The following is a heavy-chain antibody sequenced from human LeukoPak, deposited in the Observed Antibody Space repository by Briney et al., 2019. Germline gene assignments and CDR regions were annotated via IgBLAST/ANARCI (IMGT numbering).Heavy chain of an antibody. J-gene: IGHJ1*01. Sequence: PGGSLRLSCAASGFTFSSYAMHWVRQAPGKGLEYVSAISSNGGSTYYANSVKGRFTISRDNSKNTLYLQMGSLRAEDMAVYYCARDRYCSSTSCYNGPEYFQHWGQGTLVTVSS. CDR1: GFTFSSYA. V-gene: IGHV3-64*01. CDR3: ARDRYCSSTSCYNGPEYFQH. CDR2: ISSNGGST. D-gene: IGHD2-2*02.